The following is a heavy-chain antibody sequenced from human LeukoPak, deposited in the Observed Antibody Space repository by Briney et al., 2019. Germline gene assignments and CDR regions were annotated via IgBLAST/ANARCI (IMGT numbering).Heavy chain of an antibody. D-gene: IGHD6-6*01. CDR3: ARAHGSSGHYYYYMDV. CDR2: IYYSGST. CDR1: GGFISNYY. V-gene: IGHV4-59*01. Sequence: SETLSLTCTVSGGFISNYYWTWIRQPPGKGLEWIGHIYYSGSTNYNPSLRSRVTISVGTSRTQFSLELSSVTAADRAVYYCARAHGSSGHYYYYMDVWGKGTTVTVSS. J-gene: IGHJ6*03.